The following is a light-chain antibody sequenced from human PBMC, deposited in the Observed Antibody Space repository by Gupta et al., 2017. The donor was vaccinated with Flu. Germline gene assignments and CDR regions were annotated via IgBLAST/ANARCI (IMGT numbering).Light chain of an antibody. CDR3: QQSYSTPLT. CDR2: AAS. Sequence: DIHMTHSPSSLSASVGDRVTITCRASQSISSYLNWYQQKPGKAPKLLIYAASSLQSGVPSRFSGSGSGTDFTLTISSLQPEDFATYYGQQSYSTPLTFGGGTKVEIK. V-gene: IGKV1-39*01. J-gene: IGKJ4*01. CDR1: QSISSY.